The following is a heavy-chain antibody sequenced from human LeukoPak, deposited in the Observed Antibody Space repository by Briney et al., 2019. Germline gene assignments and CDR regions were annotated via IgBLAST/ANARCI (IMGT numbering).Heavy chain of an antibody. CDR1: GGSISSYY. D-gene: IGHD3-22*01. V-gene: IGHV4-4*07. CDR2: IYTSGST. J-gene: IGHJ6*03. Sequence: SETLSLTCTVSGGSISSYYWSWIRQPAGKGLEWIGRIYTSGSTNYNPSLKSRVTMSVDTSKNQFSLKLSSVTAADTAVYYCARENGAIYYDSSGYQNYYYYYMDVWGKGTTVTVSS. CDR3: ARENGAIYYDSSGYQNYYYYYMDV.